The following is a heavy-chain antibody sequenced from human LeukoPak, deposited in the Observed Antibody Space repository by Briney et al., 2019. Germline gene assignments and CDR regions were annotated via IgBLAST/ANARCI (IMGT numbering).Heavy chain of an antibody. CDR2: ISSSGSTI. D-gene: IGHD4-23*01. J-gene: IGHJ4*02. V-gene: IGHV3-48*03. CDR1: GFTFSSYE. Sequence: PGGSLRLSCAASGFTFSSYEMNWVRQAPGKGLEWVSYISSSGSTIYYADSVKGRFTISRDNAKNSLYLQMNSLRAEDTAVYYCARGDSRLNDSGGPGYWGQGTLVTVSS. CDR3: ARGDSRLNDSGGPGY.